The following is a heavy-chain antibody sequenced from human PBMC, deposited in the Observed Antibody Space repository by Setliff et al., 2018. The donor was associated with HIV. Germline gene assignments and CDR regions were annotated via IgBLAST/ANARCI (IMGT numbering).Heavy chain of an antibody. D-gene: IGHD1-7*01. CDR3: ARNDYNWNYGRRENWFDP. CDR2: INPNSGNA. CDR1: GYIFTSYD. V-gene: IGHV1-8*01. J-gene: IGHJ5*02. Sequence: ASVKVSCKASGYIFTSYDINWVRQATGQGLEWMGWINPNSGNAGYAQKFQDRVTMTRNTSINTAYVELSGLRSEDTAVYYCARNDYNWNYGRRENWFDPWGQGTLVTVSS.